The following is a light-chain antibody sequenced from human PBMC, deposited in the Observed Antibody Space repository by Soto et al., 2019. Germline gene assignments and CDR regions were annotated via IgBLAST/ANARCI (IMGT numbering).Light chain of an antibody. V-gene: IGKV1-39*01. CDR1: QSITNY. J-gene: IGKJ1*01. CDR3: QQSYSTPWT. Sequence: MEITQSPSSLSASVGDRVTITCRASQSITNYLNWYQQKPGKAPKLLIYAASSLESGVPSRFSGSESGTDFTLSVSSLQPEDFATYYCQQSYSTPWTFGQGTKVEIK. CDR2: AAS.